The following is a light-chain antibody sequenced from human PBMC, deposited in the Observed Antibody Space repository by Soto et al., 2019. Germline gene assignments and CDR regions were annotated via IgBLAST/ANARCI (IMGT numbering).Light chain of an antibody. CDR3: AAWDDNLNGPL. J-gene: IGLJ3*02. CDR2: DVS. CDR1: SSDVGGYNY. V-gene: IGLV2-14*01. Sequence: QSVLTQPASVSGSPGQSITISCTGTSSDVGGYNYVSWYQQHPGKAPKLMIYDVSNRPSGVSNRFSGSKSGTSASLAISGLQSEDEAEYYCAAWDDNLNGPLFGGGTKLTVL.